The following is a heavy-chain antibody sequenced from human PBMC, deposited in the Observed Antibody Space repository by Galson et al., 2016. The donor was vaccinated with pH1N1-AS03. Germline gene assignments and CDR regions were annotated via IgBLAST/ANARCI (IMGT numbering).Heavy chain of an antibody. CDR3: TLISSAVPASNDF. Sequence: SLRLSCAAPGFTFSEFAVNWVRQASGKGLEWVGRIRSKTYSYATAYAASVKGRFTISTDDSRNTAYLQMNSLKIEDTAVYYCTLISSAVPASNDFWGQGTLVTVSS. J-gene: IGHJ4*02. V-gene: IGHV3-73*01. CDR2: IRSKTYSYAT. D-gene: IGHD4-17*01. CDR1: GFTFSEFA.